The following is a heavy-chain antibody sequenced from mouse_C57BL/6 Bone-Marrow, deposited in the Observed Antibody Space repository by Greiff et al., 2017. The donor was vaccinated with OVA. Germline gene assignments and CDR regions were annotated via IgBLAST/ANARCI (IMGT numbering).Heavy chain of an antibody. J-gene: IGHJ2*01. CDR3: ARDGRYYYGSSLYFDY. V-gene: IGHV1-19*01. Sequence: EVQLQQSGPVLVKPGASVKMSCKASGYTFTDYYMNWVKQSHGKSLEWIGVINPYNGGTSYNQKFKGKATLTVDKSSSTAYMELNSLTSEDSAVYYCARDGRYYYGSSLYFDYWGQGTTLTVSS. D-gene: IGHD1-1*01. CDR1: GYTFTDYY. CDR2: INPYNGGT.